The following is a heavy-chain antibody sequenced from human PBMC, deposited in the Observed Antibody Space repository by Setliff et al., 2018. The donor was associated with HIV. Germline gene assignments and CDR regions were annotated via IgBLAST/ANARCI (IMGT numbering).Heavy chain of an antibody. J-gene: IGHJ4*02. CDR3: ARLTTTYYYDSSAYYHPV. Sequence: TLSLTCAVYGGSFSGYHWSWIRQPPGKGLEWIGEINHSGSTNYNPSLKSRVTISVDTSKNQFSLKLSSVTATDTAVFYCARLTTTYYYDSSAYYHPVWGQGTLVTVSS. V-gene: IGHV4-34*01. CDR2: INHSGST. D-gene: IGHD3-22*01. CDR1: GGSFSGYH.